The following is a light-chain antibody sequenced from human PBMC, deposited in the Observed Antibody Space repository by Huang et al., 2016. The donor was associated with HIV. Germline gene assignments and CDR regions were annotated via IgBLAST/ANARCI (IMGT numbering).Light chain of an antibody. CDR1: QSVSSY. J-gene: IGKJ4*01. CDR2: TAS. CDR3: QQSSSWPPLT. V-gene: IGKV3-11*01. Sequence: EIVLTQSPATLSLSPGERATLSCRASQSVSSYLAWYQQKPGQAPRLLIYTASNRSTGIPARFSGSGSGTDFTLPISSLEPEDFAIYYCQQSSSWPPLTFGGGTKVEIK.